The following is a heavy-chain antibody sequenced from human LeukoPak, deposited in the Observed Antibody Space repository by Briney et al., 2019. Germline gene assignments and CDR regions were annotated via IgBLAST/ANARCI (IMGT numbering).Heavy chain of an antibody. J-gene: IGHJ4*02. V-gene: IGHV3-23*01. CDR3: ASMRGYFEY. CDR2: ITGTSDRT. Sequence: VQPGGSLRLSCAASGFSFSNFGMAWVRQAPGKGLEWVSAITGTSDRTYYADSVKGRFTISRDNSKNTLYLQMNSLRAEDTAVYYCASMRGYFEYWVQGTLVSVSS. CDR1: GFSFSNFG.